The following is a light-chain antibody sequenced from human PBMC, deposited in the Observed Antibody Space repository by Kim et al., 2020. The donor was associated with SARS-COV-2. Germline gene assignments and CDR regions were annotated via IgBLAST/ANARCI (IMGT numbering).Light chain of an antibody. J-gene: IGKJ4*01. CDR1: QSVSGNY. V-gene: IGKV3-20*01. CDR3: QQYHSSLT. Sequence: FAPGETATLSCRTSQSVSGNYLAWYQQKAGQAPRLLIHGASSRATGIPDRFSGSASGTDFILTISRLEPEDFAVYYCQQYHSSLTFGGGTKVDIK. CDR2: GAS.